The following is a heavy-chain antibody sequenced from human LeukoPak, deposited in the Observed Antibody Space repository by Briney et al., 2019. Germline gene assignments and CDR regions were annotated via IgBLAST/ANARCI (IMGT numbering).Heavy chain of an antibody. V-gene: IGHV3-74*01. Sequence: GGSLRLSCAASGFTFSNYWMHWVRQAPGKGLLWVSRISSDGSSTSYADSVKGRFTISSDNAENTLYLQMNSLRAEDTAVYFCARGYGSYADYWGQGTLVTVSS. CDR1: GFTFSNYW. CDR2: ISSDGSST. CDR3: ARGYGSYADY. J-gene: IGHJ4*02. D-gene: IGHD1-26*01.